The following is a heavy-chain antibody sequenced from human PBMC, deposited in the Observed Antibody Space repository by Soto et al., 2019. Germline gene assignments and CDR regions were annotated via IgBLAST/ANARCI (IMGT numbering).Heavy chain of an antibody. CDR3: AAGGGLPRYY. CDR1: GGSISSGGYS. D-gene: IGHD5-12*01. J-gene: IGHJ4*02. V-gene: IGHV4-30-2*01. Sequence: QLQLQESXXXXXKXXXTLSXTCAASGGSISSGGYSWSWIRQPPGKGLEWIGYIYHSGSTYYNPSLKSRVTISVDRSKNQFSLKLSSVTAADTAVYYCAAGGGLPRYYWGQGTLVTVSS. CDR2: IYHSGST.